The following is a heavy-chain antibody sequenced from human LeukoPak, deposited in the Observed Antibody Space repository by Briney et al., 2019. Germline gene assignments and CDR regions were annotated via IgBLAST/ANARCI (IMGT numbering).Heavy chain of an antibody. D-gene: IGHD2/OR15-2a*01. CDR1: RLSLSSFS. CDR2: ISGSSSNI. V-gene: IGHV3-48*02. Sequence: QSGGSLTLSCAASRLSLSSFSMNWVRHAPEEGREWVSYISGSSSNIYYADSGKDRFSLSRDKAKNSLYLQKNSQRDENTAVYYCARDVIQTPRYFDYWGQGTLVTVSS. J-gene: IGHJ4*02. CDR3: ARDVIQTPRYFDY.